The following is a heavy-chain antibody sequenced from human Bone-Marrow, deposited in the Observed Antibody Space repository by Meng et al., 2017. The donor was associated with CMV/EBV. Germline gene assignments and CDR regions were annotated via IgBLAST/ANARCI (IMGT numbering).Heavy chain of an antibody. D-gene: IGHD2-15*01. CDR2: IIPILGIA. J-gene: IGHJ4*02. CDR3: ASRPTRYCSGGSCYVH. Sequence: SVKVSCKASGGTFSSYAISWVRQAPGQGLEWMGGIIPILGIANYAQKFQGRVTITADKSTSTAYMELSSLRSEDTAVYYCASRPTRYCSGGSCYVHWGQGTLVTVSS. CDR1: GGTFSSYA. V-gene: IGHV1-69*10.